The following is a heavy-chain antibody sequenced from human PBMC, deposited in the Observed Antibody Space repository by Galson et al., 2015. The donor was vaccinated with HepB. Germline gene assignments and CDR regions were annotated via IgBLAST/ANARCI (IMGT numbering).Heavy chain of an antibody. CDR3: TTVIPTAASFDY. V-gene: IGHV3-73*01. D-gene: IGHD2-2*01. Sequence: SLRLSCAASGFIFSDSPIHWVRQSSGKGLEWVGRIRTKATNYATEYAASVRGRFTISRDDSKTTAFLQMNSLKTEDTAVYYCTTVIPTAASFDYWGRGTLVAVSS. J-gene: IGHJ4*02. CDR1: GFIFSDSP. CDR2: IRTKATNYAT.